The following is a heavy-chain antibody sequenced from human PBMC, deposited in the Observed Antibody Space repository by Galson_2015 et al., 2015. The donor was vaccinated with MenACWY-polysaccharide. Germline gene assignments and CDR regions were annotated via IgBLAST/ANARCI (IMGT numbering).Heavy chain of an antibody. CDR3: AHFGPDWELFQ. V-gene: IGHV3-74*01. Sequence: SLRLSCAGSAFTFSSYWMHWVRQVPGKGLVWVSRISTDGSFTGNADSVKGRFTISRDNAKNTLYLQMNSLRVEDTAVYFCAHFGPDWELFQWGQGTLVTVSS. J-gene: IGHJ4*02. CDR1: AFTFSSYW. D-gene: IGHD1-7*01. CDR2: ISTDGSFT.